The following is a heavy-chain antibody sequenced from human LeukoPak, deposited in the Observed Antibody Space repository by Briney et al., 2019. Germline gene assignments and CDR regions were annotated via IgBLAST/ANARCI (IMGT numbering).Heavy chain of an antibody. CDR1: GYSISSGYH. CDR2: IYHSGST. D-gene: IGHD4-17*01. J-gene: IGHJ4*02. V-gene: IGHV4-38-2*02. Sequence: SETLSLTCTVSGYSISSGYHWGWIRQPPGKGLEWIGSIYHSGSTYYNPSLKSRVTISVDTSKNQFSLKLRSVTAADTAIYYCAAMTTVTMYSYFFDSWGQGTLLTVSS. CDR3: AAMTTVTMYSYFFDS.